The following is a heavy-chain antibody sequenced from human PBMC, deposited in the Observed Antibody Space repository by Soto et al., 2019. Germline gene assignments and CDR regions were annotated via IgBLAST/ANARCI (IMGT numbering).Heavy chain of an antibody. CDR3: ARAHIWSGYYKPGGGGPGDY. J-gene: IGHJ4*02. V-gene: IGHV3-33*01. Sequence: GGSLRLSCAASGFTFSSYGMHWVRQAPGKGLEWVAVIWYDGSNKYYADSVKGRFTISRDNSKNTLYLQMNSLRAEDTAVYYCARAHIWSGYYKPGGGGPGDYWGQGTLVTVSS. CDR2: IWYDGSNK. CDR1: GFTFSSYG. D-gene: IGHD3-3*02.